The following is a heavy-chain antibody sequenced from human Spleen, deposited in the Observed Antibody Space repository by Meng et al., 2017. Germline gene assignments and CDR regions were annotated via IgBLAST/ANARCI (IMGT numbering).Heavy chain of an antibody. CDR2: INPNSGDT. J-gene: IGHJ6*02. CDR1: GYIFSRDY. Sequence: SVQVTCKASGYIFSRDYMHRVRQAPAQGPEWRGWINPNSGDTVYAQRFQDRVTMTRDTSISTAFMELSRLRPDDTALYFCALGAYQRMAAGARRLYYYGMDLWGPGTTVTVSS. D-gene: IGHD5-12*01. V-gene: IGHV1-2*02. CDR3: ALGAYQRMAAGARRLYYYGMDL.